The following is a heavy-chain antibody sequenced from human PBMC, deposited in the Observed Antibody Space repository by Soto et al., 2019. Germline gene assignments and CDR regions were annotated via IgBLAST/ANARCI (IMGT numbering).Heavy chain of an antibody. Sequence: QVQLQESGPGLVKPSETLSPTCTVSGGSISSYYWSWIRQSPGKGLEWIGYIYYSGSTKYNPSLKSRVTISVDTSKNQFSLKLSSVTAADTAVYYCARGRGDTAMAWYYWGQGTLVTVSS. J-gene: IGHJ4*02. V-gene: IGHV4-59*01. CDR1: GGSISSYY. D-gene: IGHD5-18*01. CDR2: IYYSGST. CDR3: ARGRGDTAMAWYY.